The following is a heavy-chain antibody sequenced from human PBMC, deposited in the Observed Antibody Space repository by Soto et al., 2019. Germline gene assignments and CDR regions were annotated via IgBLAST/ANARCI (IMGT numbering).Heavy chain of an antibody. V-gene: IGHV4-59*01. J-gene: IGHJ3*02. CDR1: GGSISSYY. D-gene: IGHD3-9*01. CDR2: IYYSGST. CDR3: ARMRVEILTGYYSPGAFDI. Sequence: PSETLSLTCTVSGGSISSYYWSWIRQPPGRGLEWIGYIYYSGSTNYNPSLKSRVTISVDTSKNQFSLRLSSVTAADTAVYYCARMRVEILTGYYSPGAFDIWGQGTMVTVSS.